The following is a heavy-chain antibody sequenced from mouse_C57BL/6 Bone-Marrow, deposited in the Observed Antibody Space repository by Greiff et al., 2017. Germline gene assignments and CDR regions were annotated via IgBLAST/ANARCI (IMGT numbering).Heavy chain of an antibody. Sequence: VQLQQSDAEFVKPGASVKISCKVSGYTFTDHSIHWMKQRPEQGLEWIGYIYPSDGSTQYNEKFKGKATLTADTSSSTAYLQLNSLTSEDSAVYVYARRSGSHFDYWGQGTTLTVSA. V-gene: IGHV1-78*01. J-gene: IGHJ2*01. D-gene: IGHD1-3*01. CDR2: IYPSDGST. CDR3: ARRSGSHFDY. CDR1: GYTFTDHS.